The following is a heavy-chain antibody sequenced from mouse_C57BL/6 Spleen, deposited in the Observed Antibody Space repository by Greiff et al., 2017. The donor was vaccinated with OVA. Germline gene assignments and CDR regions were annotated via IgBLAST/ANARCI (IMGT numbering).Heavy chain of an antibody. CDR2: IDPSDSYT. CDR1: GYTFTSYW. CDR3: ARRDYYGSSLDY. D-gene: IGHD1-1*01. J-gene: IGHJ2*01. Sequence: QVQLQQSGAELVMPGASVKLSCKASGYTFTSYWMHWVKQRPGQGLEWIGEIDPSDSYTNYNQKFKGKSTLTVDKSSSTAYMQLSSLTSEDSAVYYCARRDYYGSSLDYWGQGTTLTVSS. V-gene: IGHV1-69*01.